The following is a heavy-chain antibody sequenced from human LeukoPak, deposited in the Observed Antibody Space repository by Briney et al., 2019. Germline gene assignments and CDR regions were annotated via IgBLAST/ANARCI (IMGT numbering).Heavy chain of an antibody. CDR1: GGSISSSSYY. Sequence: SETLSLTCTVSGGSISSSSYYWGWIRQPPGKGLEWIGSIYYSGSIYYNPSLKSRVTISVDTSKHQFSLKLSSVAAADTAVYYCARHFVVVPAAIGWFDPWGQGTLVTVSS. V-gene: IGHV4-39*01. CDR2: IYYSGSI. J-gene: IGHJ5*02. D-gene: IGHD2-2*02. CDR3: ARHFVVVPAAIGWFDP.